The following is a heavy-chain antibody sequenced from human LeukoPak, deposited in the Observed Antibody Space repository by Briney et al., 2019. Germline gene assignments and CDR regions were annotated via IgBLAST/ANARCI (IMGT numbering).Heavy chain of an antibody. D-gene: IGHD3-16*02. Sequence: KTGGSLRLSCAASGFTFSSYEINWVRQAPGKGLEWVSYISSSGSTIYYADSVKGRFTISRDNAKNSLYLQMNSLRAEDTAVYYCARDDDYVWGSYRLFDYWGQGTLVTVSS. CDR3: ARDDDYVWGSYRLFDY. CDR2: ISSSGSTI. V-gene: IGHV3-48*03. J-gene: IGHJ4*02. CDR1: GFTFSSYE.